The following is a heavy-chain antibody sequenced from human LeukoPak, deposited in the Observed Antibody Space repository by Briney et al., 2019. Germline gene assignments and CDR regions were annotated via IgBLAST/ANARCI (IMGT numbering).Heavy chain of an antibody. CDR2: INHDGGDT. J-gene: IGHJ4*02. D-gene: IGHD4-17*01. V-gene: IGHV1-2*02. Sequence: ASVKVSCKASGNSFTGYYIHWVRQAPGQGLEWMGWINHDGGDTNYAQKFQGRVTMTEDTSTDTAYMELSSLRSEDTAVYYCATLSLATVTTNYWGQGTLVTVSS. CDR1: GNSFTGYY. CDR3: ATLSLATVTTNY.